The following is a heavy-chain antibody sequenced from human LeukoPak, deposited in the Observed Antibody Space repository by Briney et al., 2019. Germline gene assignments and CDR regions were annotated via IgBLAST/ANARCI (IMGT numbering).Heavy chain of an antibody. J-gene: IGHJ6*02. CDR2: IYYSGSA. D-gene: IGHD3-22*01. Sequence: SETLSLTCTVSGGSISSYYWSWIRQPPGKGLEWIGTIYYSGSAKNNPSHKSQVTISVDSSKNQFSRKLSSVTAADTAVYYCARARRCYDSSGYYWRYYYGMDVWGQGTTVTVSS. CDR1: GGSISSYY. CDR3: ARARRCYDSSGYYWRYYYGMDV. V-gene: IGHV4-59*01.